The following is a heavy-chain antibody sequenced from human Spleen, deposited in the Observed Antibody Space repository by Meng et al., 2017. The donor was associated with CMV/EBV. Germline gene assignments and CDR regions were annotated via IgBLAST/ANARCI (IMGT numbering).Heavy chain of an antibody. CDR1: GDSVSSNSVA. J-gene: IGHJ4*02. D-gene: IGHD1-26*01. CDR3: ARHNGGTYRFDC. CDR2: TYYRSKWYN. Sequence: QVQPHQSGPGLVKPSQTLSLTCVISGDSVSSNSVAWAWIRQSPSRGLEWLGRTYYRSKWYNDYAMFVKSRITISQDTSKNQFSLQLNSVTPEDTAVYYCARHNGGTYRFDCWGQGTLVTVSS. V-gene: IGHV6-1*01.